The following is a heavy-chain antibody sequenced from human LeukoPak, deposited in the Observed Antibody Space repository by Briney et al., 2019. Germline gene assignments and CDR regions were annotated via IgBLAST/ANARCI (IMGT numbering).Heavy chain of an antibody. CDR2: ISAYNGNT. D-gene: IGHD2-2*01. CDR3: ARGGDIVVVPAALFDY. J-gene: IGHJ4*02. V-gene: IGHV1-18*01. Sequence: PVASLTLSCTASGYTFTSYGISWVRQAPGQGLEWMGWISAYNGNTNYAQKLQGSVTMTTDTSTSTAYMELRSLRSDNTAVYYCARGGDIVVVPAALFDYWGQGTLVTVSS. CDR1: GYTFTSYG.